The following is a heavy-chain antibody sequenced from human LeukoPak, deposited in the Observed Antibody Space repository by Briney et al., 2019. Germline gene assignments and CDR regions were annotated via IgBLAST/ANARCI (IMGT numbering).Heavy chain of an antibody. J-gene: IGHJ4*02. CDR3: ARGGMGGSESYRFDY. D-gene: IGHD3-10*01. CDR1: GGTFSSYA. CDR2: IIPIFGTA. V-gene: IGHV1-69*05. Sequence: ASVKVSCKASGGTFSSYAISWVRQAPGQGLEWMGGIIPIFGTANYAQKFQGRVTITTDESTSTAYMELSSLRSEDTAVYYCARGGMGGSESYRFDYWGQGTLVTVSS.